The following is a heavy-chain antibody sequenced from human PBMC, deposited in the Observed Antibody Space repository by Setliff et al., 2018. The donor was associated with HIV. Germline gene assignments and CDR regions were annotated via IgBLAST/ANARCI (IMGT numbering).Heavy chain of an antibody. Sequence: SETLSLTCAVYGGSSSGYYWSWIRQPPGKGLEWIGEINHSGSTNYNPSLKSRVTISVDTSKNQFSLKLSSVTAADTAVYYCATTPVVAAGRYYYYMDVWGKGTTVTV. CDR3: ATTPVVAAGRYYYYMDV. J-gene: IGHJ6*03. V-gene: IGHV4-34*01. CDR2: INHSGST. D-gene: IGHD2-15*01. CDR1: GGSSSGYY.